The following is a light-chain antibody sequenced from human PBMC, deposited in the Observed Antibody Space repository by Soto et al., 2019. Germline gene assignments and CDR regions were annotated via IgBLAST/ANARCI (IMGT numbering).Light chain of an antibody. CDR2: AAS. CDR3: HQSYSAPWT. J-gene: IGKJ1*01. V-gene: IGKV1-39*01. CDR1: QSISRY. Sequence: DIQVTQSPSSLSASVGDRVTITCRTSQSISRYLNWYRQKPGRAPNLLIYAASNLQSGVPSRFSGSGSGTDFTLTNSSLQPGDFATYYYHQSYSAPWTFGQGTKVEIK.